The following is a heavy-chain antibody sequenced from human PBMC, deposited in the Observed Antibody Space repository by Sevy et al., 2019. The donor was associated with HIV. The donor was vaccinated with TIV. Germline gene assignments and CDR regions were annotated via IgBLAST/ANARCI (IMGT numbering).Heavy chain of an antibody. CDR2: ISVSGDFT. Sequence: GGSLRLSCADSGFTFSNYAMAWVRQAPGKGLEWVSAISVSGDFTYYADSVRGRFTVSRDKSKNTLFLQMNSLRAEDKAVYYCAKDHVKDGDFGDYYYFAMDLWGQGTTVTVSS. D-gene: IGHD4-17*01. J-gene: IGHJ6*02. CDR3: AKDHVKDGDFGDYYYFAMDL. V-gene: IGHV3-23*01. CDR1: GFTFSNYA.